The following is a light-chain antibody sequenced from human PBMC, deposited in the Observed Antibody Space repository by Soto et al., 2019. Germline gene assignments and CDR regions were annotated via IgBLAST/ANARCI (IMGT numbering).Light chain of an antibody. CDR1: QSISSW. CDR3: QHYNSNPWT. V-gene: IGKV1-5*01. CDR2: SAS. Sequence: DIQMTQSPSTLSASVGDRVTITCRASQSISSWLAWYQQKPGKAPKLLLYSASSLESGVPSRFSGSRSGTDFTLTISSLQPDDFATYYCQHYNSNPWTFGQGTKVEVK. J-gene: IGKJ1*01.